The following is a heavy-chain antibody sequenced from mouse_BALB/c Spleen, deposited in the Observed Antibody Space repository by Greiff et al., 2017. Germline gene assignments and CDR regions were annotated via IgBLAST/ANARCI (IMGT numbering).Heavy chain of an antibody. V-gene: IGHV1S41*01. D-gene: IGHD2-10*01. CDR1: GYTFTSYW. CDR2: IAPGSGST. J-gene: IGHJ4*01. Sequence: DLVKPGASVKLSCKASGYTFTSYWINWIKQRPGQGLEWIGRIAPGSGSTYYNEMFKGKATLTVDTSSSTAYIKLSSLSSEDSAVYFCARAYYGNYVYAMDYWGQGTSVTVSS. CDR3: ARAYYGNYVYAMDY.